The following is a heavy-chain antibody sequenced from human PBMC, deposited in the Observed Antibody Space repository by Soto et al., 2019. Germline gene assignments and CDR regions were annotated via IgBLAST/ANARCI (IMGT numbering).Heavy chain of an antibody. V-gene: IGHV1-18*01. D-gene: IGHD6-6*01. CDR3: ARGGSASDFDR. Sequence: ASVKVSCKASGFTFTNYGINWVRQAPGQGLELLGWISAYNGNTNYAQRLQGRVTLTTDTSTSTGYMELRSLTSDDTAVYYCARGGSASDFDRWGQGTLVTVYS. J-gene: IGHJ4*02. CDR1: GFTFTNYG. CDR2: ISAYNGNT.